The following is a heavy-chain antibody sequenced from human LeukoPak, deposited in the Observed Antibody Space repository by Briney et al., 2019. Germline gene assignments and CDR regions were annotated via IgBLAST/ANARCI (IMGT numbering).Heavy chain of an antibody. D-gene: IGHD3-3*01. CDR2: VSYSGSP. CDR1: GGSISSGSYY. CDR3: ARDKADYYDFWSGYYN. Sequence: PSETLSLTCNVSGGSISSGSYYWGWIRQSPGKGLEWLGSVSYSGSPYYNPSLKSRVTISLDASKNQFSLKLSSVTAADTAVYYCARDKADYYDFWSGYYNWGQGTLVTVSS. V-gene: IGHV4-39*07. J-gene: IGHJ4*02.